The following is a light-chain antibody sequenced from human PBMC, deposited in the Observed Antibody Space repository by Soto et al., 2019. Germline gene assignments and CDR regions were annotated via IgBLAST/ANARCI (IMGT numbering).Light chain of an antibody. CDR3: CSYAGSYPPYV. CDR1: SSDVGGYNY. CDR2: DVS. Sequence: QSVRTQPRSVSGSPGRSVTISCTGTSSDVGGYNYVSWYQQHPGKAPKLMIYDVSKRPSGVPDRFSGSKSGNTASLTISGLQAEDEADYYCCSYAGSYPPYVFVTGTKVTVL. V-gene: IGLV2-11*01. J-gene: IGLJ1*01.